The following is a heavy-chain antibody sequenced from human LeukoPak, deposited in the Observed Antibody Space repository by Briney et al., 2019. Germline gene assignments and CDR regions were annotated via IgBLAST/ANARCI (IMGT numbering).Heavy chain of an antibody. V-gene: IGHV3-21*01. J-gene: IGHJ4*02. CDR3: ARDASTRCYLCEVDY. CDR1: GFTFSDYS. CDR2: ISASSNYI. Sequence: PGGSLRLSCAASGFTFSDYSMNWVRQAPGKGLEWVSSISASSNYIYYADPVKGRFTISRDNAKNSLYLQMSSLRAEDTAVYYCARDASTRCYLCEVDYWGQGTLVTVSS. D-gene: IGHD2-2*01.